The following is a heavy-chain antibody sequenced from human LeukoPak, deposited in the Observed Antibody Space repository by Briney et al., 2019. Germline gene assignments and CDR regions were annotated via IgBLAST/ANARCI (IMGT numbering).Heavy chain of an antibody. D-gene: IGHD6-13*01. Sequence: PGGSLRLSCAASGFTFNSYEMNWVRQAPGKGLEWVSYISSSGSTRYYADSVKGRFTISRDNAKNSLYLQMNSLRAEDTALYYCARKQADAFDIWGQGTMVTVSS. V-gene: IGHV3-48*03. J-gene: IGHJ3*02. CDR3: ARKQADAFDI. CDR2: ISSSGSTR. CDR1: GFTFNSYE.